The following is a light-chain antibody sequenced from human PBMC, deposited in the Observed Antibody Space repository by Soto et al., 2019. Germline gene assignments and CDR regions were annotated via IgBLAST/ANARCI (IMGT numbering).Light chain of an antibody. CDR3: LQHSTYPST. J-gene: IGKJ1*01. CDR2: AAS. Sequence: DIQMTQFPSSLSASVGDRVTITCRASQGIRKDLGWYQQKPGKAPKRLIYAASSLQSGVPSRFSGSGYGTEFTLAISSLQPEDSATFYCLQHSTYPSTFGQGTKVEIK. CDR1: QGIRKD. V-gene: IGKV1-17*01.